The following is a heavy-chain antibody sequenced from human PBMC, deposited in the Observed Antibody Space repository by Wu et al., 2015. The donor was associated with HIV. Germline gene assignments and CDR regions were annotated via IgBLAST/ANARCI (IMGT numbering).Heavy chain of an antibody. CDR2: IIPIHGAA. Sequence: QVQLVQSGAEVKKSGASVKVSCKASGGTFSRSGFSWVRQVPGQGFEWMGRIIPIHGAANYAQKFEGRVTITADESTSTAYMDLSSLTSEDTAVYYCAREGEEKKSDRSGYYAYLQIWGQGSRVTVSS. CDR3: AREGEEKKSDRSGYYAYLQI. V-gene: IGHV1-69*11. J-gene: IGHJ1*01. CDR1: GGTFSRSG. D-gene: IGHD3-22*01.